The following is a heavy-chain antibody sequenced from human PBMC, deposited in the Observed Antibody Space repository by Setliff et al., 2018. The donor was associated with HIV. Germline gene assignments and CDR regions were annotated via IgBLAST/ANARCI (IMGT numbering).Heavy chain of an antibody. V-gene: IGHV4-38-2*01. CDR1: GYSINSGFS. D-gene: IGHD2-15*01. J-gene: IGHJ4*02. CDR3: AGQDLAEVRWYYMDY. Sequence: SETLSLTCAASGYSINSGFSRAWIRQTPGQGPQWIGSIYQSGSIYYNPSLQSRVTLSIDSSKNLFSLKLNSLTAADTAVYYCAGQDLAEVRWYYMDYWGQGALVTVSS. CDR2: IYQSGSI.